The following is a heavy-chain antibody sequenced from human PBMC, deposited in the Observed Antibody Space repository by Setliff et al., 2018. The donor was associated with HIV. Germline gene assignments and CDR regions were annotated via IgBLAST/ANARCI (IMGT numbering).Heavy chain of an antibody. CDR2: INPHSGGT. CDR1: GYTFTGYH. CDR3: ARVDCSSTRCYAFDI. J-gene: IGHJ3*02. D-gene: IGHD2-2*01. V-gene: IGHV1-2*02. Sequence: ASVKVSCKASGYTFTGYHMHWVRQAPCQGLEWMGWINPHSGGTKYAQKFQGRVTMTRDTAIRASYMEMSRLISDDTAVYYCARVDCSSTRCYAFDIWGQGTMVTVSS.